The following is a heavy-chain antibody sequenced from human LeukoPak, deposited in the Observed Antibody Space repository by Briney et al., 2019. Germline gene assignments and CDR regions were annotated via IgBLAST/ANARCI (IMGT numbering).Heavy chain of an antibody. CDR2: IYYSGST. J-gene: IGHJ6*03. Sequence: KPSETLSLTCAVYGGSFSSYYWSWIRQPPGKGLEWIGYIYYSGSTNYNPSLKSRVTISVDTSKNQFSLKLSSVTAADTAVYYCARDLGSSSWSYMDVWGKGTTVTVSS. CDR1: GGSFSSYY. D-gene: IGHD6-13*01. CDR3: ARDLGSSSWSYMDV. V-gene: IGHV4-59*01.